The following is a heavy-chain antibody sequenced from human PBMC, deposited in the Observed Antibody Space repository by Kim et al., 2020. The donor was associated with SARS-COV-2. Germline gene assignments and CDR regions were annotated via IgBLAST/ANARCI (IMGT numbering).Heavy chain of an antibody. Sequence: SETLSLTCTVSGGSISSYYWSWIRQPPGKGLEWIGYIYYSGSTNYNPSLKSRVTISVDTSKNQFSLKLSSVTAADTAVYYCASGGYDFWSGYASHFDYWGQGTLVTVSS. CDR3: ASGGYDFWSGYASHFDY. V-gene: IGHV4-59*01. CDR2: IYYSGST. CDR1: GGSISSYY. D-gene: IGHD3-3*01. J-gene: IGHJ4*02.